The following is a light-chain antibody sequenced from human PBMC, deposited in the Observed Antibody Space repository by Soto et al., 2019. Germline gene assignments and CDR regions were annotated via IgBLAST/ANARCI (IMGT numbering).Light chain of an antibody. CDR2: EVS. V-gene: IGLV2-14*01. J-gene: IGLJ3*02. Sequence: QSALTQPASVSGSPGQSITISCTGTSSDVGGYNYVSWYQQHPGKAPKLMIYEVSNRPSGVSNRFSGSKSGNTAYLNISGLQAEDEADYYCSSYTSSSTRVFGGGTKLTVL. CDR3: SSYTSSSTRV. CDR1: SSDVGGYNY.